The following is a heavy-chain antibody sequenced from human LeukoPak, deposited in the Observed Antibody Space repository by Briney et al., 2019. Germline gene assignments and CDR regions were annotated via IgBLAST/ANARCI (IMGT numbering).Heavy chain of an antibody. CDR1: GDSVSSNSAA. Sequence: SQTLSLICAISGDSVSSNSAAWNWIRQSPSRGLEWLGRTYYRFKWYNDYALSVKSRIIINPDTSKNQISLQLNSVTPEDTAVYYCARDKTGRSGSYVLGYWGQGTLVIVSS. CDR3: ARDKTGRSGSYVLGY. J-gene: IGHJ4*02. V-gene: IGHV6-1*01. D-gene: IGHD1-26*01. CDR2: TYYRFKWYN.